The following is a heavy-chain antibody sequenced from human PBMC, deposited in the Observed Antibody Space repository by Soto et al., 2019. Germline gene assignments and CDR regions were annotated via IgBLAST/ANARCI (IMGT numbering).Heavy chain of an antibody. CDR3: ARDRDGYNLDFDY. V-gene: IGHV3-30-3*01. CDR2: ISYDGSNK. D-gene: IGHD5-12*01. CDR1: GFTFSAYA. Sequence: SGGSLRLSCGASGFTFSAYAMHWVRQAPGKGLEWVAVISYDGSNKYYADSVKGRFTISRDNAKNTLYLQMNSLRAEDTAVYYCARDRDGYNLDFDYWGQGTLVTVSS. J-gene: IGHJ4*02.